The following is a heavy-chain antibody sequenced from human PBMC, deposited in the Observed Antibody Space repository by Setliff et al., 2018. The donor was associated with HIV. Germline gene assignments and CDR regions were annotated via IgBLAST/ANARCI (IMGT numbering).Heavy chain of an antibody. V-gene: IGHV1-2*02. J-gene: IGHJ4*02. CDR3: ARISPTLDY. CDR1: GYTFTNYD. CDR2: INPNGGAT. Sequence: GASVTVSCKASGYTFTNYDINWLRQAPGQGLEWMGWINPNGGATHYAQMFRDSVIMTRDTSISTVYIRLISLKSDDTAVYYCARISPTLDYWGQGTLVTVSS.